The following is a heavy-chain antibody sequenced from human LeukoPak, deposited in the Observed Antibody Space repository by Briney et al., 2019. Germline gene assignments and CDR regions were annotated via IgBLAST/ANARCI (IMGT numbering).Heavy chain of an antibody. CDR1: GFTFSSYN. Sequence: GGSLRLSCAASGFTFSSYNMSWLRQAPGKGLEWVSSISSSSSYKDYIDSLRGRFTISRDNAKNSLYLQMNSLRAEDTAVYYCASDFKASAFDYWARGPWSPSPQ. V-gene: IGHV3-21*01. CDR3: ASDFKASAFDY. J-gene: IGHJ4*02. CDR2: ISSSSSYK.